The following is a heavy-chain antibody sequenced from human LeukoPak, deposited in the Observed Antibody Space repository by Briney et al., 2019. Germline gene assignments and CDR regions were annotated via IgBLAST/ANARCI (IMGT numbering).Heavy chain of an antibody. CDR1: GFTFSSYA. J-gene: IGHJ4*02. CDR3: AKDTDSALYFDY. D-gene: IGHD3-10*01. V-gene: IGHV3-23*01. CDR2: ISGSGGST. Sequence: GGSLRLSCAASGFTFSSYAMSWVRQAPGKGLEWVSAISGSGGSTYYADSVKGRFTISGDNSKNTLYLQMNSLRAEDTAVYYCAKDTDSALYFDYWGQGTLVTVSS.